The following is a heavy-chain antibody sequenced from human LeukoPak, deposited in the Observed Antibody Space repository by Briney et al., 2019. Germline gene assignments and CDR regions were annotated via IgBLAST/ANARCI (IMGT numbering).Heavy chain of an antibody. Sequence: PSETLSLTCTVSGGSISGYYWSWIRQPPGKGLEWIGYIYYSGSTNYNPSLKSRVTISVDTSKNQFSLKLSSVTAADTAVYYYARVQLSYCSSTSCSHYGMDVWGQGTTVTVSS. D-gene: IGHD2-2*01. CDR3: ARVQLSYCSSTSCSHYGMDV. J-gene: IGHJ6*02. V-gene: IGHV4-59*01. CDR2: IYYSGST. CDR1: GGSISGYY.